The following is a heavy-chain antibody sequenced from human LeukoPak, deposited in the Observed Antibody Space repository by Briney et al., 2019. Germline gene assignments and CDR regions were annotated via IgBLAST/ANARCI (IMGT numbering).Heavy chain of an antibody. V-gene: IGHV4-61*08. Sequence: SETLSLTCTVSGDSVSNDVYYWSWIRQPPGKGLEWIGYIIYSGTTKYNPSLKSRVTISLDTSTNQFSLKVTSVTAADTAVYYCPRFGDHRGHYWGQPTMVIVSS. CDR2: IIYSGTT. CDR1: GDSVSNDVYY. CDR3: PRFGDHRGHY. D-gene: IGHD1-14*01. J-gene: IGHJ4*02.